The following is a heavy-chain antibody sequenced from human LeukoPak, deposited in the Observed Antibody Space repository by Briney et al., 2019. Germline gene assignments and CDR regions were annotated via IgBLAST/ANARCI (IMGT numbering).Heavy chain of an antibody. V-gene: IGHV4-59*01. CDR3: ARGGYGGNDY. J-gene: IGHJ4*02. D-gene: IGHD4-23*01. Sequence: SETLSLTCTVSGGSITYYFWSWIRQPPGKGLEWIGYIYYSGSTNYNPTLKSRVTIAVDTSKNQFSLKLNSVTAADTAVYYCARGGYGGNDYWGQGTLVTVSS. CDR2: IYYSGST. CDR1: GGSITYYF.